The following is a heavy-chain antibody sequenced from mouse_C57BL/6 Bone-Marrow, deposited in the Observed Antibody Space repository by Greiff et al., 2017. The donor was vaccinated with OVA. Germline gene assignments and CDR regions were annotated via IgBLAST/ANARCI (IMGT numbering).Heavy chain of an antibody. CDR3: AITSYFDF. D-gene: IGHD1-3*01. J-gene: IGHJ2*01. Sequence: QVQLQQPGAELVRPGTSVKLSCKASGYTFTSYWMHWVKQRPGQGLEWIGVIDPSDSYTNYNQKFKGKATLTVDTSSSTAYTQLSSLTSEGSAVYYCAITSYFDFWGQGTPLTVSS. CDR2: IDPSDSYT. CDR1: GYTFTSYW. V-gene: IGHV1-59*01.